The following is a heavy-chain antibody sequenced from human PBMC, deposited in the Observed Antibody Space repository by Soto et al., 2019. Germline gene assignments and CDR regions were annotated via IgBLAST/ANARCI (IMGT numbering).Heavy chain of an antibody. CDR3: ARARRGAPYYYTMDL. V-gene: IGHV3-23*01. CDR2: ISGSGGIT. D-gene: IGHD3-10*01. Sequence: XGSLRLSCIASGFTFSSYAMTWVRQAPGKGLEWVSDISGSGGITYYADSVKGRFTISRDNSKNTLNLQMDSLRADDTAVYYCARARRGAPYYYTMDLWGQGTTVTVSS. CDR1: GFTFSSYA. J-gene: IGHJ6*02.